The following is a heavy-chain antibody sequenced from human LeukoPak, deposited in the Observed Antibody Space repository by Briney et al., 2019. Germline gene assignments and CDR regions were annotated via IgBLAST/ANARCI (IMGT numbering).Heavy chain of an antibody. CDR2: IHTSGTT. V-gene: IGHV4-61*02. Sequence: SQTLSLTCSASGGSINSGSYFWSWIRQPAGKGLEWVGRIHTSGTTNYNPSLKSRVTISIDTSKNQFSLKLSSVIAADTAVYYCVRGGGYDPFDYWGQGTLVTVSS. D-gene: IGHD5-12*01. J-gene: IGHJ4*02. CDR1: GGSINSGSYF. CDR3: VRGGGYDPFDY.